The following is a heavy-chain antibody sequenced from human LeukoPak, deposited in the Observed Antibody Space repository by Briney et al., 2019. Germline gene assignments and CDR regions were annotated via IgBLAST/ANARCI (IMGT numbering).Heavy chain of an antibody. V-gene: IGHV4-59*01. D-gene: IGHD4-11*01. J-gene: IGHJ3*01. Sequence: PSETLSLTCTVSGDSINSYYWGWVRQPPGKGLEWIGYIYYRGSTIYNPSLKSRVTISVDTSKNQFSLNLNSVTAADTAVYFCARDSNSHLYAYYSMDVWGQGTMVTVSS. CDR1: GDSINSYY. CDR3: ARDSNSHLYAYYSMDV. CDR2: IYYRGST.